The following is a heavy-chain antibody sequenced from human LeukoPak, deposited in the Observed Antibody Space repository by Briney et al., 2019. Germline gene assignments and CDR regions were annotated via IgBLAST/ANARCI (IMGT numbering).Heavy chain of an antibody. Sequence: PGGSLTLSCAASGFTFSSYAMSWVRQAPGKGLEWASAISGSGGSTYYADSVKGRFTISRDNSKNTLYLQMNSLRAEDTAVYYCATHLNTMVRGVITLYYFDYWGQGTLVTVSS. CDR2: ISGSGGST. D-gene: IGHD3-10*01. V-gene: IGHV3-23*01. J-gene: IGHJ4*02. CDR1: GFTFSSYA. CDR3: ATHLNTMVRGVITLYYFDY.